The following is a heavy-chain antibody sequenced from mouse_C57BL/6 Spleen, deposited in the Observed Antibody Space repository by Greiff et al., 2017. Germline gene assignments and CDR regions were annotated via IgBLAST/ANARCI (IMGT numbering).Heavy chain of an antibody. CDR3: ARGVPYYFDY. D-gene: IGHD5-1*01. J-gene: IGHJ2*01. CDR1: GYTFTSYW. Sequence: QVQLQQPGAELVMPGASVKLSCKASGYTFTSYWMHWVKQRPGQGLEWIGEIDPSDSYTNYNQKFKGESTLTVDKSSSTAYMQLSSLTSEDSAVYYCARGVPYYFDYWGQGTTLTVSS. CDR2: IDPSDSYT. V-gene: IGHV1-69*01.